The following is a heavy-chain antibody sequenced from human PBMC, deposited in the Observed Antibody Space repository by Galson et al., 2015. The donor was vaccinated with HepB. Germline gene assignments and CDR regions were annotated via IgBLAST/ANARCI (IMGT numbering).Heavy chain of an antibody. CDR3: ARGSGSGWYKLFDY. D-gene: IGHD6-19*01. V-gene: IGHV3-13*01. Sequence: SLRLSCAASGFTFSSYDMHWVRQATGKGLEWVSAIGTAGDTYYPGSVKGRFTISRENAKNSLYLQMNSLRAGDTAVYYCARGSGSGWYKLFDYWGQGTLVTVSS. CDR1: GFTFSSYD. CDR2: IGTAGDT. J-gene: IGHJ4*02.